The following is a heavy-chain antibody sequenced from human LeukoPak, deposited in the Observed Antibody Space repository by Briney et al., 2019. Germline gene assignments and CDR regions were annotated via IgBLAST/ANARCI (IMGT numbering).Heavy chain of an antibody. V-gene: IGHV1-69*05. D-gene: IGHD3-10*01. Sequence: ASVKVSCKASGDTFSSYVISWVRQAPGQGLEWMGGIIPIFGSANYAQKLQGRVTMTTDTSTSTAYMELRSLRSDDTAVYYCARDRDYYGSGSKVWFDPWGQGTLVTVSS. CDR3: ARDRDYYGSGSKVWFDP. CDR1: GDTFSSYV. J-gene: IGHJ5*02. CDR2: IIPIFGSA.